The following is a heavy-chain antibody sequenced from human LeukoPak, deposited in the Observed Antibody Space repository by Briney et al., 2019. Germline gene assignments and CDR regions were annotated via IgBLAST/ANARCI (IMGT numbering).Heavy chain of an antibody. Sequence: ASVKVSCKASGYTFTTWDINWVRQVTGQGLEWMGWMNPNSGNRGYAQKLQGRLTMTRDTSIGTAYMELSGLTSEDTAVYYCARVAGSADFWGQGTLVTVSS. V-gene: IGHV1-8*01. CDR3: ARVAGSADF. J-gene: IGHJ4*02. CDR1: GYTFTTWD. D-gene: IGHD6-19*01. CDR2: MNPNSGNR.